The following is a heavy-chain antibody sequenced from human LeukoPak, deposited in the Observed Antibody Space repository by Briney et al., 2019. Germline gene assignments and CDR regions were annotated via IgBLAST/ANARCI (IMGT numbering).Heavy chain of an antibody. V-gene: IGHV4-39*02. J-gene: IGHJ4*02. Sequence: SETLSLTCTVSGGSINSNTYYWGWIRQPPGKGLEWIASIHYRGTTFYNPSLNSRVTISADTSKNEFSLKLSSVTAADTAVYYCARDRGNYITVDWGQGTLVTVSS. CDR1: GGSINSNTYY. CDR2: IHYRGTT. CDR3: ARDRGNYITVD. D-gene: IGHD1-7*01.